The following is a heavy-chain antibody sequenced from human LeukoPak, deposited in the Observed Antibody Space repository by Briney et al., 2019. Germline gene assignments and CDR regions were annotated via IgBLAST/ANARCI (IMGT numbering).Heavy chain of an antibody. CDR1: GFTFSSYA. CDR2: IPYDGSNK. CDR3: ARDSSDTYRFDY. V-gene: IGHV3-30-3*01. D-gene: IGHD1-26*01. J-gene: IGHJ4*02. Sequence: GGSLRLSCAASGFTFSSYAMHWVRQAPGKGLEWVAVIPYDGSNKYYADSVKGRFTISRDNSKNTLYLQMNSLRAEDTAVYYCARDSSDTYRFDYWGQGTLVTVSS.